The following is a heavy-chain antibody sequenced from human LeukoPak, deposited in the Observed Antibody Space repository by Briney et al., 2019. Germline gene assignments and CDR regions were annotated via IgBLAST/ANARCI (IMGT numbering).Heavy chain of an antibody. CDR1: GFTFSSYG. Sequence: GGSLRLSCAASGFTFSSYGMHWVRQAPGKGLEWVAFISYDGSNKYYADSVKGRYTISRDNSKHTLYLQMNSLRAEDTAVYYCAKLFPAAGLGPPLNERAYLTDYWGQGTLVTVSS. CDR3: AKLFPAAGLGPPLNERAYLTDY. D-gene: IGHD3-16*01. J-gene: IGHJ4*02. V-gene: IGHV3-30*18. CDR2: ISYDGSNK.